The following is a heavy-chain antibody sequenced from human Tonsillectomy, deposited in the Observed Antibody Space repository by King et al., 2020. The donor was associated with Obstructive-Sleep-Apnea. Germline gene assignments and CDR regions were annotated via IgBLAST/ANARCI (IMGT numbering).Heavy chain of an antibody. J-gene: IGHJ3*01. D-gene: IGHD3-9*01. Sequence: VQLQESGPGLVKPSETLSLTCSVSGSSISSFHWSWIRQPPGKGLECIGYIYYSGSTNYNPSLKSRVTISVDTSTNQFSLKLSSVTAADTAVYYCARSPYYGISTGVFDLWGQGTLVTVSS. V-gene: IGHV4-59*08. CDR3: ARSPYYGISTGVFDL. CDR1: GSSISSFH. CDR2: IYYSGST.